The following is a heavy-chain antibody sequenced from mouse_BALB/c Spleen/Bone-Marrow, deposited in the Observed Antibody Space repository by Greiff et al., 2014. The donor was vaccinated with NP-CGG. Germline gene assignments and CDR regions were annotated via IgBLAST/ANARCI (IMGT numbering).Heavy chain of an antibody. Sequence: HLQQSGPELEKPGASVKISCKASGYSFSGYNLNWVKQSNGQSLEWIGNIDPYYGDTTYNQKFKGKATLTVDRSSSTAYMQLKSLTSEDSAVYYCARKAYYTNWWYFDVWGAGTTVTVSS. CDR3: ARKAYYTNWWYFDV. CDR2: IDPYYGDT. V-gene: IGHV1-39*01. J-gene: IGHJ1*01. CDR1: GYSFSGYN. D-gene: IGHD2-5*01.